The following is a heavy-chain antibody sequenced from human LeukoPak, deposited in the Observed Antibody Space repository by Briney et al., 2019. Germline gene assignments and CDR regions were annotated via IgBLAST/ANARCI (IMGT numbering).Heavy chain of an antibody. D-gene: IGHD1-14*01. CDR1: GGSISSSGYY. V-gene: IGHV4-39*07. CDR2: IYYSGST. J-gene: IGHJ6*02. Sequence: KPSETLSLTCTVSGGSISSSGYYWGWIRQPPGKGLEWIGSIYYSGSTYYNPSLKSRLTISVDTSKNQFSLKLSSVTAADTAVYYCARATTSSVTAYYYGMDVWGQGTTVTVSS. CDR3: ARATTSSVTAYYYGMDV.